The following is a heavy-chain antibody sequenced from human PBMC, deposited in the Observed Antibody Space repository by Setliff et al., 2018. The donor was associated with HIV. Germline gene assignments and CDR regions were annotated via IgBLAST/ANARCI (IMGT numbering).Heavy chain of an antibody. CDR2: IKHDGSEK. V-gene: IGHV3-7*01. J-gene: IGHJ5*02. CDR1: GFTLRTYW. D-gene: IGHD2-8*01. Sequence: GGSLRLSCAASGFTLRTYWMSWVRQAPGKGLEWVANIKHDGSEKFCVDSVKGRFTISRDNSKDTLYLDLNSLRSEDTAVYYCVRDDSNGPNSLDPWGQGTLVTVSS. CDR3: VRDDSNGPNSLDP.